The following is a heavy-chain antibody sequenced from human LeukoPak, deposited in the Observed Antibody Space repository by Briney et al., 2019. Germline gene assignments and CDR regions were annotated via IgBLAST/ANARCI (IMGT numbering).Heavy chain of an antibody. V-gene: IGHV4-34*01. CDR1: GGSFSGYY. Sequence: SENLSLNCAVYGGSFSGYYWSWIRQPPGKGLEWIGEINHSGSTNYNPSLKSRVTISVDTSKNQFSLKLSSVTAADTAVYYCARRSSRYYDYVWGSYRTGSNFDYWGQGTLATVSS. J-gene: IGHJ4*02. D-gene: IGHD3-16*02. CDR3: ARRSSRYYDYVWGSYRTGSNFDY. CDR2: INHSGST.